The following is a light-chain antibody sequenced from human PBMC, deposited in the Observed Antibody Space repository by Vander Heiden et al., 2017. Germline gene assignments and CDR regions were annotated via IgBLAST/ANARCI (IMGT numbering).Light chain of an antibody. J-gene: IGKJ3*01. CDR2: AAP. CDR1: QSISSY. V-gene: IGKV1-39*01. Sequence: DIQMTQSPSSLSASVGDRVTITCRASQSISSYLNWYQQKPGKAPKLLIYAAPSLQSGVPSRFSGSGSGTDFTLTISSLQPEDFATYYCQQSYSTPFTLGHGTKVEIK. CDR3: QQSYSTPFT.